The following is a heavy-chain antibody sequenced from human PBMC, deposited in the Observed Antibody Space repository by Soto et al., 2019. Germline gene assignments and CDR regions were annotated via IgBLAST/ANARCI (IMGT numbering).Heavy chain of an antibody. Sequence: PSETLSLTCAVYGGSFSGYYWSWIRQPPGKGLEWIGEINHSGNTNYNPSLKSRVTISVDTSKNHFSLKLSSWTAADTAVYYCAALPPKNWGRRPYYGMDVWGQGTTVTVSS. CDR2: INHSGNT. CDR3: AALPPKNWGRRPYYGMDV. J-gene: IGHJ6*02. V-gene: IGHV4-34*01. D-gene: IGHD7-27*01. CDR1: GGSFSGYY.